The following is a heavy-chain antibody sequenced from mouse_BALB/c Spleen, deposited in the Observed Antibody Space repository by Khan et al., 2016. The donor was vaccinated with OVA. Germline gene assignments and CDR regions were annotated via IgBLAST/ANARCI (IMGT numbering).Heavy chain of an antibody. V-gene: IGHV1-76*01. Sequence: QIQLVQSGAELVRPGASVKLSCKTSGYIFTSYWIHWLKQRSGQGLEWIARIYPGTDNPYYNEKLKDKATLTADKSSSTAYMQLSSLKSEDSAVYFCAREEALYYFDYWGQGTTLTVSS. D-gene: IGHD3-2*02. CDR3: AREEALYYFDY. CDR1: GYIFTSYW. CDR2: IYPGTDNP. J-gene: IGHJ2*01.